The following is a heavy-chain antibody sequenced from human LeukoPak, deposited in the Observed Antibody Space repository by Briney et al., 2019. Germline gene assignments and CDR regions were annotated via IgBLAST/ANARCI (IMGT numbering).Heavy chain of an antibody. J-gene: IGHJ4*02. V-gene: IGHV3-30*02. D-gene: IGHD3-22*01. CDR2: IRYDGSNK. CDR3: ARVAGGKVDSGYYYDDY. Sequence: GGSLRLSCAASGFTFSSYGMHWVRQAPGKGLEWVAFIRYDGSNKYYADSVKGRFTISRDNAKNSLYLQMNSLRAEDTAVYYCARVAGGKVDSGYYYDDYWGQGTLVTVSS. CDR1: GFTFSSYG.